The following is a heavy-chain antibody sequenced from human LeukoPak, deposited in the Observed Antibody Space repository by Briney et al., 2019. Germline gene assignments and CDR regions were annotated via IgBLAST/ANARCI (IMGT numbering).Heavy chain of an antibody. V-gene: IGHV3-48*01. CDR3: ARDPIAAAGTLDY. Sequence: PGGSLRLSCAASGFTFSSYSMNWVRQAPGKGLEWVSYISSSSSTISYADSVKGRFTISRDNAKNSLYLQMNSLRAEDTAVYYCARDPIAAAGTLDYWGQGTLVTVSS. J-gene: IGHJ4*02. D-gene: IGHD6-13*01. CDR2: ISSSSSTI. CDR1: GFTFSSYS.